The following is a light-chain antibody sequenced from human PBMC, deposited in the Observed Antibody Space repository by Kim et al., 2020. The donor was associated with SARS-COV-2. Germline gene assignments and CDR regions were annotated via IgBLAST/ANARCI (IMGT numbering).Light chain of an antibody. J-gene: IGKJ3*01. V-gene: IGKV1-39*01. CDR3: QQTDKMPLT. Sequence: DIQMTQSPSSLSASVGDRVTISCRASQDIRIFLNWYLQRPGGAPKLLISTTSTLESGVPSRFSGSGSETDFTLTISDLHPEDFGTYYCQQTDKMPLTFGPGTKVDIK. CDR1: QDIRIF. CDR2: TTS.